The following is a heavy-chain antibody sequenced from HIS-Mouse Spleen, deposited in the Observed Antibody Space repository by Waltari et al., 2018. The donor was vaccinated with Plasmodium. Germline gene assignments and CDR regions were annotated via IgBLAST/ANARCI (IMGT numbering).Heavy chain of an antibody. D-gene: IGHD6-13*01. CDR2: IKQDGREK. J-gene: IGHJ2*01. CDR3: ASSWYWYFDL. V-gene: IGHV3-7*01. Sequence: EVQLVESGGGLVQPGGSLRLSCAASGFTFSSYWMSWVGQAPGKGRAWVAKIKQDGREKYYVDSVKGRFTISRDNAKNSLYLQMNSLRAEDTAVYYCASSWYWYFDLWGRGTLVTVSS. CDR1: GFTFSSYW.